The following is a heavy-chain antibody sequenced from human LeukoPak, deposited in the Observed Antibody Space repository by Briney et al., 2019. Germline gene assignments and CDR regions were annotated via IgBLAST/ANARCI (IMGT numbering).Heavy chain of an antibody. CDR1: GFTFSSYG. D-gene: IGHD4-17*01. J-gene: IGHJ4*02. CDR2: ISYDGSNK. Sequence: GGSLRLSWAASGFTFSSYGMHWVRQAPGKGLEWVAVISYDGSNKYYADSVKGRFTISRDNSKNTLYLQMNSLRAEDTAVYYCAKFLEDYGDYEALFDYWGQGTLVTVSS. V-gene: IGHV3-30*18. CDR3: AKFLEDYGDYEALFDY.